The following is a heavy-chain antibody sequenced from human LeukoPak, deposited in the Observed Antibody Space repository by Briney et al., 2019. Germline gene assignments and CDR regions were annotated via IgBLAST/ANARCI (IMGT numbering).Heavy chain of an antibody. CDR2: IYYSGST. Sequence: SETLSLTCTVSGGSISSSSYYWGWIRQPPGKGLEWIGSIYYSGSTYYNPSLKSRVTISVDTSKNQFSLKLSSVTAADTAVYYCARGRFSKSGHSSGWYRTTPFDYWGQGTLVTVSS. D-gene: IGHD6-19*01. CDR1: GGSISSSSYY. V-gene: IGHV4-39*07. J-gene: IGHJ4*02. CDR3: ARGRFSKSGHSSGWYRTTPFDY.